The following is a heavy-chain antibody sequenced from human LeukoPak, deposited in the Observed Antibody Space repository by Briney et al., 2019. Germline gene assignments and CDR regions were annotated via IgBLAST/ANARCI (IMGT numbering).Heavy chain of an antibody. CDR1: GGSTSTYY. CDR3: ARGGGYASPIGY. CDR2: IYHSGST. J-gene: IGHJ4*02. V-gene: IGHV4-59*01. Sequence: SETLSLTCTLSGGSTSTYYWSWIRQPPGKGLEWIGYIYHSGSTNYNPSLKSRVTISVDTSKNQFSLKLSSVTAADTAVYYCARGGGYASPIGYWGQGALATVSS. D-gene: IGHD5-12*01.